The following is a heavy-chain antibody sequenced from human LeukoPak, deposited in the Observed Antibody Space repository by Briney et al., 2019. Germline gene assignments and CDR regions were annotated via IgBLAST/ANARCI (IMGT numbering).Heavy chain of an antibody. CDR3: AKDREVRGVIIDQFDH. D-gene: IGHD3-10*01. CDR2: ISGSGGST. Sequence: GGSLRLSCAASGFTFSSYAMSWVRQAPGKGLEWVSAISGSGGSTYYADSVKGRFTISRDNSKNTLYLQMNSLRAEDTAVYYCAKDREVRGVIIDQFDHWGQGTLVTVSS. V-gene: IGHV3-23*01. CDR1: GFTFSSYA. J-gene: IGHJ5*02.